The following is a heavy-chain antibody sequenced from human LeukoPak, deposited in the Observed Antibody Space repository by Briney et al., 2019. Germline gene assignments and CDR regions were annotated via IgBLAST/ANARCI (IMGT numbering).Heavy chain of an antibody. V-gene: IGHV3-7*05. CDR2: IKHDGSEK. J-gene: IGHJ4*02. D-gene: IGHD3-10*01. Sequence: GGSLRLSCAASGFTLSIYWMSWVRQAPGKGLEWVADIKHDGSEKYYVDSVKGRFTISRDNAKNSLFLQMNSLRAEDTAVYYCTRDSQGSGMYSVVYWGQGTLVTVSS. CDR1: GFTLSIYW. CDR3: TRDSQGSGMYSVVY.